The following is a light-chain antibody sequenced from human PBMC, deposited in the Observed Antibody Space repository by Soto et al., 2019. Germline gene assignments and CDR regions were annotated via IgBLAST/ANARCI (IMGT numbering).Light chain of an antibody. CDR2: DDN. CDR1: SSNIGAGYD. CDR3: QSFDSALSAYV. Sequence: QSVLTQPPSGSGAPGQRVVISCAGSSSNIGAGYDLHWYQHLPGTAPKLLIYDDNNRPSGVTDRFSGSRSGTSASLAITGLQAEDEADYYCQSFDSALSAYVFGTGTKLTVL. J-gene: IGLJ1*01. V-gene: IGLV1-40*01.